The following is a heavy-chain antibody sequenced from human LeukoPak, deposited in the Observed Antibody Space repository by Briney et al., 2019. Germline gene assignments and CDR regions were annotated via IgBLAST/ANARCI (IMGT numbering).Heavy chain of an antibody. V-gene: IGHV4-34*01. D-gene: IGHD6-6*01. CDR3: AGTRLAARGLTNWFDP. J-gene: IGHJ5*02. CDR1: GGSFSGYY. Sequence: SETLSLTCAVYGGSFSGYYWSWIRQPPGKGLEWIGEINHSGSTNYNPSLKSRVTMSVDTSKNQFSLKLSSVTAADTAVYYCAGTRLAARGLTNWFDPWGQGTLVTVSS. CDR2: INHSGST.